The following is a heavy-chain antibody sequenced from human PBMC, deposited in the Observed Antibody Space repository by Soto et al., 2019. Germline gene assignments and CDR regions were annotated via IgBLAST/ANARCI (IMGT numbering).Heavy chain of an antibody. CDR1: GGSISSGGYY. V-gene: IGHV4-31*03. D-gene: IGHD2-15*01. J-gene: IGHJ4*02. Sequence: QVQLQESGPGLVKPSQTLSLTCTVSGGSISSGGYYWSWIRQHPGKGLEWIGYIYYSGSTYYNPSLKSRVTISVDTSKTQFSLKLSSVTAADTAVYYCARESCSGGSCYSRPKYYFDYWGQGTLVTVSS. CDR2: IYYSGST. CDR3: ARESCSGGSCYSRPKYYFDY.